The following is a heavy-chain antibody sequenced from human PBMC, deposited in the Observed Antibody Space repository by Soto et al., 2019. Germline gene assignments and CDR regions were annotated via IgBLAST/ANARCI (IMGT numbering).Heavy chain of an antibody. J-gene: IGHJ5*02. V-gene: IGHV3-74*01. CDR3: VRDQDSRGYSVFNL. D-gene: IGHD3-22*01. CDR2: ISNDGTGT. CDR1: GFSFSSFF. Sequence: PGGSLRLSCEASGFSFSSFFMHWVRQGPGKGLEWVSRISNDGTGTTYADSVQGRFTVSRDNSKTTVYLQMNRLRPEETAVYFCVRDQDSRGYSVFNLWGQGT.